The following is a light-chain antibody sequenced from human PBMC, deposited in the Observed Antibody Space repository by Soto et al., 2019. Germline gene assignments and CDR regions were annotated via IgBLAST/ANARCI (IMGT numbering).Light chain of an antibody. CDR3: QSYDSSLSGYVV. J-gene: IGLJ2*01. V-gene: IGLV1-40*01. Sequence: QSVLTQPPSVSGAPGQRVTISCTGSSSNIGAGYDVHWYQQLPGTAPKLLIYANSNRPSGVPDRFSGSKSGTSASLAITGLQAEDGADYYGQSYDSSLSGYVVFGGGPKLTVL. CDR1: SSNIGAGYD. CDR2: ANS.